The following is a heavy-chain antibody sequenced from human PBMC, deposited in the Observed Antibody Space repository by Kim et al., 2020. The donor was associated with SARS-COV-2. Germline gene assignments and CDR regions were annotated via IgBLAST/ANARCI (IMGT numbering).Heavy chain of an antibody. D-gene: IGHD3-10*01. CDR1: RGSVSSGGYY. V-gene: IGHV4-31*03. J-gene: IGHJ4*02. Sequence: SETLSLTCSVSRGSVSSGGYYWSWFRQHPGKGLDWLGHIYFTGDTKSSPSVKSRLSISVDKSKNEYSLSLTSVTAADTAVYYCVRGSDYGPFYFDSWGRGTLVTVS. CDR3: VRGSDYGPFYFDS. CDR2: IYFTGDT.